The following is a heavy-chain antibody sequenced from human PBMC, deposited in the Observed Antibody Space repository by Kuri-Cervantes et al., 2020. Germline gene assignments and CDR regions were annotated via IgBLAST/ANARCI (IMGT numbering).Heavy chain of an antibody. V-gene: IGHV1-2*02. Sequence: ASVKVSCKASGYTFTGYYMHWVRQAPGQGLEWMGWINPNSGGTNYAQKFQGRVTMTRDTSISTAYMELSRLRSDDTAVYYCARSPTYCSGGSCYSRYYYYYMDVWGKGTTVTVSS. J-gene: IGHJ6*03. CDR1: GYTFTGYY. CDR3: ARSPTYCSGGSCYSRYYYYYMDV. CDR2: INPNSGGT. D-gene: IGHD2-15*01.